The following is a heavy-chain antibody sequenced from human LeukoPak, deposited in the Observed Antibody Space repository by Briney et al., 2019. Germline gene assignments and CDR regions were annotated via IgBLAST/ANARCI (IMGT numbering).Heavy chain of an antibody. CDR1: GFTFDDYA. J-gene: IGHJ4*02. Sequence: GRSLRLSCAASGFTFDDYAMHWVRQAPGKGLEWVSGITWNSGSRGYADSVKGRFTISRDNSKNTLYLQMNSLRAEDTAVYYCAKSQRSSGWYCDYWGQGTLVTVSS. D-gene: IGHD6-19*01. CDR2: ITWNSGSR. CDR3: AKSQRSSGWYCDY. V-gene: IGHV3-9*01.